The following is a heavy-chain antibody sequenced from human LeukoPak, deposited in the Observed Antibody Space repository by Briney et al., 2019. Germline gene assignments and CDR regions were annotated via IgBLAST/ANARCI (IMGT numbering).Heavy chain of an antibody. Sequence: ASVKVSCKASGYTFTSYAMNWVRQAPGQGLEWMGWINTNTGNPTYAQGFTGRFVFSLDTSVSTAYLQISSLKAEDTAVYYCARDLYPGYSSSWYGAAVGDYWGQGTLVTVSS. V-gene: IGHV7-4-1*02. J-gene: IGHJ4*02. CDR2: INTNTGNP. D-gene: IGHD6-13*01. CDR1: GYTFTSYA. CDR3: ARDLYPGYSSSWYGAAVGDY.